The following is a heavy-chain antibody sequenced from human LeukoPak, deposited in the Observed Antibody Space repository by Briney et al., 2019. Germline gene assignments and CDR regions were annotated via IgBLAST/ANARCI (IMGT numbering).Heavy chain of an antibody. Sequence: SETLSLTCTVPGGSISSYYWSWIRQPPGKGLEWIGYIYYSGSTNYNPSLKSRVTISVDTSKNQFSLKLSSVTAADTAVYYCARDLRYYYGSIADWFDPWGQGTLVTVSS. CDR1: GGSISSYY. CDR3: ARDLRYYYGSIADWFDP. D-gene: IGHD3-10*01. CDR2: IYYSGST. V-gene: IGHV4-59*01. J-gene: IGHJ5*02.